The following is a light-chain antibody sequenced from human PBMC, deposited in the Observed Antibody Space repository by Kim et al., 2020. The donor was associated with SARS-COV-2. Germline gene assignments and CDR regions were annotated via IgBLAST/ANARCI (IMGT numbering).Light chain of an antibody. V-gene: IGKV3-15*01. CDR3: QQYNTWET. J-gene: IGKJ1*01. Sequence: IVMMQSPAALSVSPGERATLSCRASESISNNLVWYQKKPGQAPRLLIYGASIRVPGIPARFSGSGSGTEFTLTISSLQSEDSAIYYCQQYNTWETFGQGTKVDIK. CDR1: ESISNN. CDR2: GAS.